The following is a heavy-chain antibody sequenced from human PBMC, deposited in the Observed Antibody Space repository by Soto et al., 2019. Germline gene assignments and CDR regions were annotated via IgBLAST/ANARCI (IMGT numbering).Heavy chain of an antibody. Sequence: GGSLRLSCAASGFTFSSYGMHWVRQAPGKGLEWVAVIWYDGSNKYYADSVKGRFTISRDNSKNTLYLQMNSLRAEDTAVYYCARDMWNAPIDYYGSGGSADYWGQGTLVTVSS. D-gene: IGHD3-10*01. CDR1: GFTFSSYG. CDR2: IWYDGSNK. CDR3: ARDMWNAPIDYYGSGGSADY. V-gene: IGHV3-33*01. J-gene: IGHJ4*02.